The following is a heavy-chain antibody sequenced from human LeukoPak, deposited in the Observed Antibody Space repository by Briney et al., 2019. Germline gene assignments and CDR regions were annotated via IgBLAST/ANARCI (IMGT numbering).Heavy chain of an antibody. D-gene: IGHD3-3*01. CDR3: ARVGDFWSSYQYYFDY. V-gene: IGHV1-69*05. CDR1: GGTFSSYA. CDR2: IIPIFGTA. Sequence: ASLKVSCTASGGTFSSYAISWVRQAPGQGLEWMGGIIPIFGTANYAQKFQGRVTITTDESTSTAYMELSSLRSEDTAVYYCARVGDFWSSYQYYFDYWGQGTLVTVSS. J-gene: IGHJ4*02.